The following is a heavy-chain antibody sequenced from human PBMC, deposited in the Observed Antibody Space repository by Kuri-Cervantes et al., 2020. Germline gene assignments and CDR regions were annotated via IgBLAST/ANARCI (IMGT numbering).Heavy chain of an antibody. J-gene: IGHJ6*03. CDR2: ISYDGSNK. CDR3: ARPTRPDYYYYMDV. V-gene: IGHV3-30*03. CDR1: GFTFSSYG. D-gene: IGHD4-17*01. Sequence: LSLTCAASGFTFSSYGMHWVRQAPGKGLEWVAVISYDGSNKYYADSVKGRFTISRDNSKNTLYLQMNSLRAEDTAVYYCARPTRPDYYYYMDVWGKGTTVTVSS.